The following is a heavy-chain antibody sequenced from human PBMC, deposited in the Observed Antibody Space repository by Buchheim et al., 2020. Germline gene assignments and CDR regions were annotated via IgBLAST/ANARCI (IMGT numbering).Heavy chain of an antibody. CDR2: INQPRSTI. CDR3: ERGSTTVTHQLSN. V-gene: IGHV3-48*02. J-gene: IGHJ4*02. D-gene: IGHD4-17*01. CDR1: GFTFSSYR. Sequence: EVQLVESGGGLVQPGGSLRLSCVASGFTFSSYRMNWVRQAPGKGLEWVAYINQPRSTIYYADSVKGRFTIPREKPKNSLYLQMNSLRDVDTDVYYCERGSTTVTHQLSNWGQGTL.